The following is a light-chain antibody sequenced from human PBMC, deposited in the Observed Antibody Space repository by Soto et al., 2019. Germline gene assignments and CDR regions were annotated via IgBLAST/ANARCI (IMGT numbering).Light chain of an antibody. CDR1: QNISTY. J-gene: IGKJ4*01. CDR2: DAS. CDR3: QQRSNWPPVT. Sequence: EVVLTQSPATLSLSPGQRATLSCRASQNISTYLAWYQQKPGQAPRLLIYDASNRPNGIPARFSGSGSGTDFTLTISSLDPEDSAVYYCQQRSNWPPVTFGGGTKVEIK. V-gene: IGKV3-11*01.